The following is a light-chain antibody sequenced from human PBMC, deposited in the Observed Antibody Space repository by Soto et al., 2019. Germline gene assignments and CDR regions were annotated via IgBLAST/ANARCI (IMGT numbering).Light chain of an antibody. Sequence: DIQMTQSPSSLSASVGDRVTITCRASQGISNYVAWYQQRPGKAPKLLIYAASTSQSGVPSRFSGSESGTDFTLTISGLQPEDVATYYCQKYDSAPLFTFGPGTKVEIK. CDR2: AAS. CDR1: QGISNY. J-gene: IGKJ3*01. V-gene: IGKV1-27*01. CDR3: QKYDSAPLFT.